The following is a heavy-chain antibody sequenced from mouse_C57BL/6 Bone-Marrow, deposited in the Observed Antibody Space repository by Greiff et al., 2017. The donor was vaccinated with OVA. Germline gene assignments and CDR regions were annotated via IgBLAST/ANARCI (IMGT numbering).Heavy chain of an antibody. J-gene: IGHJ1*03. V-gene: IGHV5-4*01. Sequence: DVQLVESGGGLVKPGGSLKLSCAASGFTFSSYAMSWVRQTPEKRLEWVATISDGGSYTYYPDNVKGRFTISRDNAKNNLYLQMSHLKSEDTAMYYCARELGRYFDVWGKGTTVTVSS. CDR1: GFTFSSYA. CDR2: ISDGGSYT. CDR3: ARELGRYFDV. D-gene: IGHD4-1*01.